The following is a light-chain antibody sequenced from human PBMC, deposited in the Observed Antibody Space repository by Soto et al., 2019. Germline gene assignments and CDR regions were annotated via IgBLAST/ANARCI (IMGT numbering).Light chain of an antibody. Sequence: QSVLTQPPSASGTPGQRVTISCSGSSSNIGNNDVYWYQQFPGTAPKLVVYKNNQRPSGVPDRFSGSKSCTSASLAISGLRSEDGADYYCGAWDYSLGEGFGTWTKLTVL. V-gene: IGLV1-47*01. CDR2: KNN. J-gene: IGLJ1*01. CDR3: GAWDYSLGEG. CDR1: SSNIGNND.